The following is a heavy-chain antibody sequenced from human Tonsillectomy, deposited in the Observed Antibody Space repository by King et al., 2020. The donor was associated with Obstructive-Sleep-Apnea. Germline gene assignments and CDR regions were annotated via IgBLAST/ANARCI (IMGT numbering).Heavy chain of an antibody. V-gene: IGHV1-2*02. J-gene: IGHJ4*02. D-gene: IGHD4-17*01. CDR2: INPYSGGT. CDR1: GYTFTGYY. Sequence: QLVQSGAEVKKPGASVKVSCKASGYTFTGYYIHWVRQAPGHGLEWMGGINPYSGGTNYAQKFQGRVTMTRETSISTAYMELSTLRSADTAVFYCATVAVATATFYFDYWGQGTLVTVSS. CDR3: ATVAVATATFYFDY.